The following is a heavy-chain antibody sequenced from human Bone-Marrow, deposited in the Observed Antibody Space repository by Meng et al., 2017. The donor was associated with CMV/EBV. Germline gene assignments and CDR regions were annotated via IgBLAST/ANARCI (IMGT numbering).Heavy chain of an antibody. Sequence: SVKVSCKASGFTFTSSAVQWVRQARGQRLEWIGWIVVGSGNTNYAQKFQERVTITRDMSTSTAYMELSSLRSEDTAVYYCARDKERLVVPAAIPYYYYGMDVWGQGTTVTVSS. D-gene: IGHD2-2*02. CDR1: GFTFTSSA. CDR2: IVVGSGNT. V-gene: IGHV1-58*01. CDR3: ARDKERLVVPAAIPYYYYGMDV. J-gene: IGHJ6*02.